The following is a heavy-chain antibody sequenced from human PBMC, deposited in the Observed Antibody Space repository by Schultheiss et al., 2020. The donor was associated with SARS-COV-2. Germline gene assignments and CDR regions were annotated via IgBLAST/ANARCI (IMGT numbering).Heavy chain of an antibody. V-gene: IGHV1-2*02. Sequence: WVRQAPGQGLECMGWTNLYNGNTHYAQKFQGRVTMTRDTSISTASMELSRLRSDDTAVYYCARDITAAGDPWGQGTLVTVSS. CDR3: ARDITAAGDP. D-gene: IGHD6-13*01. CDR2: TNLYNGNT. J-gene: IGHJ5*02.